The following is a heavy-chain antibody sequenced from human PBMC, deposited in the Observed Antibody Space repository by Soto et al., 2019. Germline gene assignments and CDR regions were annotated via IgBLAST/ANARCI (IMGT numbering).Heavy chain of an antibody. CDR2: IGPSDSYT. Sequence: GESLKISCKGSGYSFTSHWISWVRQMPGKGLEWMGRIGPSDSYTNYSPSFQGHVTISADKSISTAYLQWSSLKASDTAMYYCARLIVDPAGDGYNYPHHYYYGMDVWGQGTTVTVSS. CDR1: GYSFTSHW. CDR3: ARLIVDPAGDGYNYPHHYYYGMDV. V-gene: IGHV5-10-1*01. D-gene: IGHD5-12*01. J-gene: IGHJ6*02.